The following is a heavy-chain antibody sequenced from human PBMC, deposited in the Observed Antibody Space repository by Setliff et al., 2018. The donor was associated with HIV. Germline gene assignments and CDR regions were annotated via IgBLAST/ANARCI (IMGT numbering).Heavy chain of an antibody. Sequence: PSETLSLTCNVSGGSITNFYWSWIRQPPGKGLEWIGYIYNPGSTNFNPSLQSRVSMSVDVSTNQFSLRLTSVTAADTAVYYRARLRLAVMMSLDYFDLWGQGTLVTVSS. J-gene: IGHJ4*02. D-gene: IGHD3-16*01. CDR1: GGSITNFY. CDR2: IYNPGST. V-gene: IGHV4-4*09. CDR3: ARLRLAVMMSLDYFDL.